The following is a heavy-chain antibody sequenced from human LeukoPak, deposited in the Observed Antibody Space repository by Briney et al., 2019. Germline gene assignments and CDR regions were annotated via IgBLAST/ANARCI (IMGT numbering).Heavy chain of an antibody. Sequence: HSGGSLRLSCAASGFTFSSYEMTWVRQAPGKGLEWVSYISSSGSTIYYADSVKGRFTISRDNAKNSLHLQMNSLRAEVTAVYYCARESPNSGYDRQTPDYYYYYGMDVWGQGTTVTVSS. CDR1: GFTFSSYE. CDR2: ISSSGSTI. D-gene: IGHD5-12*01. CDR3: ARESPNSGYDRQTPDYYYYYGMDV. V-gene: IGHV3-48*03. J-gene: IGHJ6*02.